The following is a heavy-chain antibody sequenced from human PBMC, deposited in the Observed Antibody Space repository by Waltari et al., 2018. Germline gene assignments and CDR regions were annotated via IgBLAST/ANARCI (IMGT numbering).Heavy chain of an antibody. CDR3: ARAPGVYSNYYFDY. D-gene: IGHD4-4*01. CDR2: IYYSGST. Sequence: CTVSGGSTSSYYWSWIRQPPGKGLEWIGYIYYSGSTNYNPSLKSRVTISVDTSKNQFSLKLSSVTAADTAVYYCARAPGVYSNYYFDYWGQGTLVTVSS. V-gene: IGHV4-59*01. CDR1: GGSTSSYY. J-gene: IGHJ4*02.